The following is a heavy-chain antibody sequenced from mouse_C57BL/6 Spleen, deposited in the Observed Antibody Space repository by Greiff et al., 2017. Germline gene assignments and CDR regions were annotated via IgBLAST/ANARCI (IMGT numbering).Heavy chain of an antibody. CDR3: ARDQGGNPYYYAMDY. CDR1: GFTFSSYA. J-gene: IGHJ4*01. V-gene: IGHV5-4*01. D-gene: IGHD1-1*02. Sequence: DVQLVESGGGLVKPGGSLKLSCAASGFTFSSYAMSWVRQTPEKRLEWVATISDGGSYTYYPDNVKGRFTISRDNAKNNLYLQMSHLKSEDTAMYYCARDQGGNPYYYAMDYWGQGTSVTVSS. CDR2: ISDGGSYT.